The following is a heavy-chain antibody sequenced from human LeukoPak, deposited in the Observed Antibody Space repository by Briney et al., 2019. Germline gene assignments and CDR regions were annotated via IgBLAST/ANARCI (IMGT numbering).Heavy chain of an antibody. D-gene: IGHD4-23*01. Sequence: KPSETLSLTCTGSGGSIGGYYWNWIRQPPGQGLDWIGYISHSGHTTYSPPLQSRVTFSVDTSKHQFSLNLYSVTAADTAVHYCARLPYGGNSAFDFWGRGTRVTVSS. CDR3: ARLPYGGNSAFDF. CDR2: ISHSGHT. V-gene: IGHV4-59*08. J-gene: IGHJ4*02. CDR1: GGSIGGYY.